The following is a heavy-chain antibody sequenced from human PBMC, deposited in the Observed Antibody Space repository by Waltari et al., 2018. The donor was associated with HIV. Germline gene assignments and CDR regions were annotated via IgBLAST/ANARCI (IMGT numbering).Heavy chain of an antibody. D-gene: IGHD3-22*01. CDR2: ISGYNGDT. CDR1: GYTFTNYG. J-gene: IGHJ4*02. CDR3: ARDHYYGSSGYYSDY. V-gene: IGHV1-18*01. Sequence: QVHLVQSGAELRKPGASVTVSCKASGYTFTNYGITWVRQALGQGLEWMGWISGYNGDTKYAQKVRGRVTMTTDTSTSTAYLEMGSLRVDDTAVYYWARDHYYGSSGYYSDYWGQGTLVTVSS.